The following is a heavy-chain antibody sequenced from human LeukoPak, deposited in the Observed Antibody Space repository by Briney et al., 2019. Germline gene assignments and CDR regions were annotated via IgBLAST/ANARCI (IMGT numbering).Heavy chain of an antibody. CDR1: GGSISSGGYY. J-gene: IGHJ6*02. V-gene: IGHV4-30-2*01. Sequence: SQTLSLTCTVSGGSISSGGYYWSWIRQPPGKGLEWIGYIYHSGSTYYNPSLKSRVTISVDRSKNQFSLKLSSVTAADTAVYYCARRSWKNYGMDVWGQGTTVTVSS. CDR2: IYHSGST. CDR3: ARRSWKNYGMDV. D-gene: IGHD6-13*01.